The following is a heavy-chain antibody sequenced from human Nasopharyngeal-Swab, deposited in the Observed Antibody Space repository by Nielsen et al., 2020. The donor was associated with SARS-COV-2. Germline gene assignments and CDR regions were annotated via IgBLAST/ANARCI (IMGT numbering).Heavy chain of an antibody. CDR2: INHSGST. CDR1: GGSFSGYY. Sequence: SETLSLTCAVYGGSFSGYYWSWIRQPPGKGLEWIGEINHSGSTNYNPSLKSRVTISVDTSKNQFSLKLTSVTAADTAVYYCARGPHRRFTIFGVVIESYYYGMDVWGQGTTVTVSS. V-gene: IGHV4-34*01. CDR3: ARGPHRRFTIFGVVIESYYYGMDV. J-gene: IGHJ6*02. D-gene: IGHD3-3*01.